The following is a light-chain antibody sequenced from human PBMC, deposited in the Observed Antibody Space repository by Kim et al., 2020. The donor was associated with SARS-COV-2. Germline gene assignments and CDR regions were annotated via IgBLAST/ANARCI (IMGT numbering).Light chain of an antibody. CDR1: QGIDRY. CDR2: AAS. CDR3: QQFYSYPHT. Sequence: ASVGERVTITCRASQGIDRYLAWYQQKPGKAPQLLIFAASTLQSGLPSRFSGSGSATDFTLTISSLQPEDFATYYCQQFYSYPHTFGGGTKVEIK. J-gene: IGKJ4*01. V-gene: IGKV1-9*01.